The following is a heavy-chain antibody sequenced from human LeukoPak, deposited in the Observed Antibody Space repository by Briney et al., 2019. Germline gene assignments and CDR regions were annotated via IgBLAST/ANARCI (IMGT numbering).Heavy chain of an antibody. CDR2: IYYSGST. D-gene: IGHD3-10*01. J-gene: IGHJ6*03. CDR3: ARSFGKGYYYYYYYMDV. V-gene: IGHV4-59*01. Sequence: KPSGTLSLTCTVSGGSISSYYWSWIRQPPGKGLEWIGYIYYSGSTNYNPSLKSRVTISVDTSKNQFSLKLSSVTAADTAVYYCARSFGKGYYYYYYYMDVWGQGTLVTVSS. CDR1: GGSISSYY.